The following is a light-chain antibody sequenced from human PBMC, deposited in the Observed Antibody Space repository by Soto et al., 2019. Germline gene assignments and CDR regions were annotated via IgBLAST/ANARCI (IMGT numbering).Light chain of an antibody. Sequence: EIVMTQSPAALSVSPGERAILSCRASQSVGGNLAWYQQQPGQAPRLLIYGASIRATGIPARFSGSESGTEFTLTISSLQSEDFAVYYCQQYGSSRTWTFGQGTKVDIK. J-gene: IGKJ1*01. CDR2: GAS. V-gene: IGKV3-15*01. CDR1: QSVGGN. CDR3: QQYGSSRTWT.